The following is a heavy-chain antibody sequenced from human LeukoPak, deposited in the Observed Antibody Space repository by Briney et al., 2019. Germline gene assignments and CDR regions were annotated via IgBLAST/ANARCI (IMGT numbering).Heavy chain of an antibody. V-gene: IGHV1-18*01. Sequence: ASVKVSCKSSGYTFTNYGISWVRQAPGQGLEWMGWISAYNGNTNYAQKIQGRVTMTTDTSTNTAYMELRSLRSDDTAVYYCARAPREWLRWCRSCYYYGMDVWGQGTTVTVSS. D-gene: IGHD5-12*01. CDR2: ISAYNGNT. J-gene: IGHJ6*02. CDR3: ARAPREWLRWCRSCYYYGMDV. CDR1: GYTFTNYG.